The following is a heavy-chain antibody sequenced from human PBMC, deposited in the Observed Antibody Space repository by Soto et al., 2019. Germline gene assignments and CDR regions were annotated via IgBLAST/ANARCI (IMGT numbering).Heavy chain of an antibody. CDR2: ISYDGSNK. D-gene: IGHD6-13*01. J-gene: IGHJ5*02. CDR1: GFTFSSYG. Sequence: GGSLRLSCAASGFTFSSYGMDWVRQAPGKGLEWVAVISYDGSNKYYADSVKGRFTISRDNCKNTLYLQMNSLRAEDTAVYYCAKTQQPNWFDPWGQGTLVTVSS. V-gene: IGHV3-30*18. CDR3: AKTQQPNWFDP.